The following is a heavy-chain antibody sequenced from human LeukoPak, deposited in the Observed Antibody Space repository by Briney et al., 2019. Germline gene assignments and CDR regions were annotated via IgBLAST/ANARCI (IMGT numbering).Heavy chain of an antibody. V-gene: IGHV4-34*01. J-gene: IGHJ4*02. CDR2: INHSGST. Sequence: SETLSLTCTVYGGSFSGYYWSWIRRPPGKGLEWIGEINHSGSTNYNPSLKSRVTISVDTSKNQFSLKLSSVTAADTAVYYCARLYYYDSSDYYFDYWGQGTLVTVSS. CDR1: GGSFSGYY. D-gene: IGHD3-22*01. CDR3: ARLYYYDSSDYYFDY.